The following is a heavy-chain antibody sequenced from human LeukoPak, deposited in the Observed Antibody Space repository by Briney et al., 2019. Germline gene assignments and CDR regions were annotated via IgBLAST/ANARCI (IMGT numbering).Heavy chain of an antibody. CDR3: AREYCSGGSCSGWDY. V-gene: IGHV3-23*01. CDR2: ISGSGGST. J-gene: IGHJ4*02. Sequence: GGSLRLSCAASGLTFSSYAMSWVRQAPGKGLECVSAISGSGGSTYYADSVKGRFTISRDNAKNSLYLQMNSLRAEDTAVYYCAREYCSGGSCSGWDYWGQGTLVTVSS. D-gene: IGHD2-15*01. CDR1: GLTFSSYA.